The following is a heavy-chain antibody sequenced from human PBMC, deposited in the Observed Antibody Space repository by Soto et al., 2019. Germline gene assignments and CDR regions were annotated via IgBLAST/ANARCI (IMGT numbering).Heavy chain of an antibody. Sequence: GASVKVSCKASGYTFTGYYVHWVRQAPGHGLEWLGWIHLNSGGTNYAQSFQGRVTMTRDMSVSTVYMEMTGLSSDDTAVYYCASHRELSYSYFYFFTLDVWGQGTTVTVSS. CDR3: ASHRELSYSYFYFFTLDV. CDR2: IHLNSGGT. D-gene: IGHD2-21*01. J-gene: IGHJ6*02. CDR1: GYTFTGYY. V-gene: IGHV1-2*02.